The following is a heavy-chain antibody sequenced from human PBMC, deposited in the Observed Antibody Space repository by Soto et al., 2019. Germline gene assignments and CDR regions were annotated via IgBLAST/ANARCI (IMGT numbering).Heavy chain of an antibody. J-gene: IGHJ6*02. CDR1: GFTVSSEE. CDR3: AITSRRDDYNYAYSYYGMAV. D-gene: IGHD4-4*01. V-gene: IGHV3-48*03. Sequence: GGSLRLSCAACGFTVSSEEINWVRQAPGNGLECVSYISSSGSTIYYADSVKGRFPISRDNAKNSLGLQMSSLRTEERAVYYCAITSRRDDYNYAYSYYGMAVWRQGSTDTVSS. CDR2: ISSSGSTI.